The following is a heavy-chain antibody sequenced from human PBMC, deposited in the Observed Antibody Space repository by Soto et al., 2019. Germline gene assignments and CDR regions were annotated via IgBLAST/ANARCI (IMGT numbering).Heavy chain of an antibody. D-gene: IGHD2-21*02. Sequence: PGGSLRLSCAASGFTFSSYAMSWVRQAPGKGLEWVSAISGSGGSTYYADSVKGRFTISRDNSKNTLYLQMNSLRAEDTAVYYCAKEDLSSAYCGGDCYSGFDYWGQGNLVTVSS. CDR3: AKEDLSSAYCGGDCYSGFDY. CDR1: GFTFSSYA. J-gene: IGHJ4*02. V-gene: IGHV3-23*01. CDR2: ISGSGGST.